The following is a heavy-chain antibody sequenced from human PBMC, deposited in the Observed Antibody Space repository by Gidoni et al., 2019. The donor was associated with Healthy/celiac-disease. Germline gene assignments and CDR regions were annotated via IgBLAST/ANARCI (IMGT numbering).Heavy chain of an antibody. Sequence: KPSETLSLTCTVSGGSISSYYWSWIRQPPGKGLAWIVYIYYSASTNYTPSLKSRLPISVDTSKNQFSPKLPSVTPADTAVYYCARDGGYSYGYLYYGMDVWGQGTTVTVSS. CDR1: GGSISSYY. D-gene: IGHD5-18*01. CDR3: ARDGGYSYGYLYYGMDV. CDR2: IYYSAST. V-gene: IGHV4-59*01. J-gene: IGHJ6*02.